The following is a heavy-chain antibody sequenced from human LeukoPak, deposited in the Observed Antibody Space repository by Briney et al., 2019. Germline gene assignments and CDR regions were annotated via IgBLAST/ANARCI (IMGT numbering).Heavy chain of an antibody. V-gene: IGHV4-38-2*02. CDR1: GYSISSGYY. CDR2: IYHSGST. Sequence: SETLSLTCTVSGYSISSGYYWGWIRQPPGKGLEWIGSIYHSGSTYYNPSLKSRVTISVDTSKNQFSLKLSSVTAADTAVYYCARIFPYYYDSSGYLDYWGQGTLVTVSS. D-gene: IGHD3-22*01. J-gene: IGHJ4*02. CDR3: ARIFPYYYDSSGYLDY.